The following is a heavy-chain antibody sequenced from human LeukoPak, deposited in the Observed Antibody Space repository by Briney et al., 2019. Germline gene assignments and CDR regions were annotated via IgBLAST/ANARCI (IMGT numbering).Heavy chain of an antibody. Sequence: PSETLSLTCAVYGGSSSGYYWSWIRQPPGKGLEWIGEINHSGSTNYNPSLKSRVTISLDTSKNHFSLKLSSVTAADTAVYYCARQRMPQGLYYFDYWGQGTLVTVSS. V-gene: IGHV4-34*01. D-gene: IGHD6-19*01. CDR1: GGSSSGYY. CDR3: ARQRMPQGLYYFDY. J-gene: IGHJ4*02. CDR2: INHSGST.